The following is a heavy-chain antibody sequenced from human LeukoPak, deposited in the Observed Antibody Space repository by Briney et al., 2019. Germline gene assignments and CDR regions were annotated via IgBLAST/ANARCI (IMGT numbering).Heavy chain of an antibody. CDR3: ASETQQWLVLSGAFDI. Sequence: SETLSLTCAVYGGSFSGYYWSWIRQPPGKGLEWIGEINHSGSTNYNPSLKSRVTISVDTSKNQFSLKLSSVTAADTAVYYCASETQQWLVLSGAFDIWGQGTMVTVSS. CDR1: GGSFSGYY. CDR2: INHSGST. D-gene: IGHD6-19*01. V-gene: IGHV4-34*01. J-gene: IGHJ3*02.